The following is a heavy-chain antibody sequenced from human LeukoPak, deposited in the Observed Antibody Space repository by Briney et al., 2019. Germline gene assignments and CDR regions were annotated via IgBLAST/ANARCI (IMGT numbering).Heavy chain of an antibody. J-gene: IGHJ4*02. V-gene: IGHV4-4*07. CDR3: ARGGLGYCSSTSCSYFDY. D-gene: IGHD2-2*01. CDR1: GGSISSYY. CDR2: IYTSGST. Sequence: SETLSLTCTVSGGSISSYYWSWIRQPAGKGLEWIGRIYTSGSTNYNPSLKSRVTISVDTSKNQFSLELSSVTAADTAVYYCARGGLGYCSSTSCSYFDYWGQGTLVTVSS.